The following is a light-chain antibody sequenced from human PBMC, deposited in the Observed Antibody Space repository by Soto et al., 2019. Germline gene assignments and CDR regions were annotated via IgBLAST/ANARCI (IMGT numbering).Light chain of an antibody. V-gene: IGKV1-39*01. CDR2: TAS. Sequence: DIKMTQSPSSLSASVGDRVTLNSRASQSISTYLNWYQQKPGKAPNIMIYTASSLESGVPSRFSGGGSGTDCTLTISSLQPEDVATYFCQQSYSRPRTFGQGTKVDIK. CDR3: QQSYSRPRT. CDR1: QSISTY. J-gene: IGKJ1*01.